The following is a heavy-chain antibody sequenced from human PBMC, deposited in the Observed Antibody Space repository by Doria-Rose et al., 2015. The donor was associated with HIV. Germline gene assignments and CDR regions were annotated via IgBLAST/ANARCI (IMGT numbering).Heavy chain of an antibody. V-gene: IGHV3-30*03. CDR2: ISPDGSDK. CDR3: ARDRPTYSSSPLDF. J-gene: IGHJ4*02. D-gene: IGHD6-6*01. Sequence: APGKGLEWVAVISPDGSDKYYADSVKGRFIISRDNSNNTLYLQMNSLRAEDTALYYCARDRPTYSSSPLDFWGQGTLVTVSS.